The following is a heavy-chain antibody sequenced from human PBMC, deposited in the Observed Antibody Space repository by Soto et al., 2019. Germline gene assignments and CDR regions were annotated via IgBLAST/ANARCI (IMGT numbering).Heavy chain of an antibody. D-gene: IGHD1-26*01. J-gene: IGHJ5*02. CDR1: GGSISSYY. V-gene: IGHV4-59*01. CDR2: IYYSGST. Sequence: SETLSLTCTVSGGSISSYYWSWIRQPPGKGLEWIGYIYYSGSTNYNPSLKSRVTISVDTSKNQSSLKLSSVTAADTAVYYCARSLSGSKPGLWFDPWGQGTLVTVSS. CDR3: ARSLSGSKPGLWFDP.